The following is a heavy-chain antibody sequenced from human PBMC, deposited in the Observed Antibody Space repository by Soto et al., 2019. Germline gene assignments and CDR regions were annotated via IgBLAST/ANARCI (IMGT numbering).Heavy chain of an antibody. Sequence: GESLKISCAASGFTFSSYSMNWVRQAPGKGLEWVSYISSSSSTIYYADSVKGRFTISRDNAKNSLYLQMNSLRAEDTAVYYCARDIVVVVAAWTYNWFDPWGQGTLVTVSS. D-gene: IGHD2-15*01. CDR1: GFTFSSYS. CDR3: ARDIVVVVAAWTYNWFDP. J-gene: IGHJ5*02. CDR2: ISSSSSTI. V-gene: IGHV3-48*01.